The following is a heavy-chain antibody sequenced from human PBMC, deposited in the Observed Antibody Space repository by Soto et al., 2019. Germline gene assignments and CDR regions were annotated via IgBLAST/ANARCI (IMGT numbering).Heavy chain of an antibody. J-gene: IGHJ4*02. D-gene: IGHD1-26*01. CDR2: INTDGSVT. Sequence: EVQLVESGGGLVQPGGSLRLSCAASGFTFSTYWMHWVRQAPGKGPVWVSRINTDGSVTDYAGSVKGRFTISRDNAKNTLYLQMNSLRAEDTAVYYSASAVTSVGATTKGDYWGQGTLVTVSS. CDR1: GFTFSTYW. CDR3: ASAVTSVGATTKGDY. V-gene: IGHV3-74*01.